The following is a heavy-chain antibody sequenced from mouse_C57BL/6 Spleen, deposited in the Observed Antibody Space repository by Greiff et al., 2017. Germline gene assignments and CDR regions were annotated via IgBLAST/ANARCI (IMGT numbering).Heavy chain of an antibody. CDR1: GYTFTDYN. Sequence: EVQLQQSGPELVKPGASVKMSCKASGYTFTDYNMHWVKQSHGKSLEWIGYINPNNGGTSYNQKFKGKATLTVNKSSSTAYMELRSLTSEDSAVYYCARRSNYVGYFDYGGQGTTLTVSS. CDR3: ARRSNYVGYFDY. V-gene: IGHV1-22*01. CDR2: INPNNGGT. D-gene: IGHD2-5*01. J-gene: IGHJ2*01.